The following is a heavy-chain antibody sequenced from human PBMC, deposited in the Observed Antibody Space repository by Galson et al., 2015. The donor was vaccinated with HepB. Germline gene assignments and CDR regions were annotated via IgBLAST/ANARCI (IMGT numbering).Heavy chain of an antibody. V-gene: IGHV3-23*01. CDR3: GSSTVTLIYFDY. CDR2: ISSSGSSA. J-gene: IGHJ4*02. CDR1: GFTFSSYA. Sequence: SLRLSCAASGFTFSSYAMNWVRQAPGKGLEWVSGISSSGSSAYYADSVKGRFTISRDNSENTLYLQMNSLRAEDTAVYYCGSSTVTLIYFDYWGQGTLVTVSS. D-gene: IGHD4-17*01.